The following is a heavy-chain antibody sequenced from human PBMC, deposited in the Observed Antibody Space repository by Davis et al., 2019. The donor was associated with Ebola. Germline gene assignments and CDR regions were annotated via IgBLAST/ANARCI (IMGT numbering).Heavy chain of an antibody. CDR2: ISAYNGNT. Sequence: ASVKVSCKASRYTFTSYYIHWARHAPGQGLEWMGWISAYNGNTNYAQKLQGRVTKTTDTSTSTAYMELRSLRSDDTAVYYCARRDGKYYYDSSGYYGEDYWGQGTLVTVSS. V-gene: IGHV1-18*04. J-gene: IGHJ4*02. D-gene: IGHD3-22*01. CDR1: RYTFTSYY. CDR3: ARRDGKYYYDSSGYYGEDY.